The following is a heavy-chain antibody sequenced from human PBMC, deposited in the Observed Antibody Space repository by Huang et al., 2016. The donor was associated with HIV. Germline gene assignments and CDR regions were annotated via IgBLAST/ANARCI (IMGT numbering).Heavy chain of an antibody. CDR3: ARDWSFGSSTSPAD. Sequence: QVQLVQSGAEVKNPGASVRVSCKASGYTFTDSNIHWVRQAPGQGLEWMGWINPKRGGKIYAQRFQGRITMTRDTTMRTVHMDLRRIQSDDTAVYFCARDWSFGSSTSPADWGQGTLVTVSS. CDR1: GYTFTDSN. CDR2: INPKRGGK. J-gene: IGHJ4*02. D-gene: IGHD6-6*01. V-gene: IGHV1-2*02.